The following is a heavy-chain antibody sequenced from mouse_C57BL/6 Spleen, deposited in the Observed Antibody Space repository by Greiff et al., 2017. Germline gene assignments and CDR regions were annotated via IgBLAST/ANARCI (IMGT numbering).Heavy chain of an antibody. Sequence: QVQLQQPGAELVKPGASVKLSCKASGYTFTSYWMHWVKQRPGQGLEWIGMIHPNSGSTNSNEKFKSKATLTVDKSSSPAYMQLSSLTSEDSAVDYCARGYYGSSYDYAMDYWGQGTSVTVSS. J-gene: IGHJ4*01. CDR2: IHPNSGST. CDR1: GYTFTSYW. D-gene: IGHD1-1*01. CDR3: ARGYYGSSYDYAMDY. V-gene: IGHV1-64*01.